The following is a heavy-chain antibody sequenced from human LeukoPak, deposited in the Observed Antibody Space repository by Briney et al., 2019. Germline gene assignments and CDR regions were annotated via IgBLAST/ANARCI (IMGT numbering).Heavy chain of an antibody. Sequence: GGSLRLSCAASGFSISSYAMSWVRQAPGKGLEWVSAISGSGGRTYYADSVKGRFTISRDNPKNTLYLQMNSLRAEDTAVYYCAKELKITAGTVGFDIWGQGTMVTVSS. D-gene: IGHD6-13*01. CDR3: AKELKITAGTVGFDI. CDR1: GFSISSYA. CDR2: ISGSGGRT. V-gene: IGHV3-23*01. J-gene: IGHJ3*02.